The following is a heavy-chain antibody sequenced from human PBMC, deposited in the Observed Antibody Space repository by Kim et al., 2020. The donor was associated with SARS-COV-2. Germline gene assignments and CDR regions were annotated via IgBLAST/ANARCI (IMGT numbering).Heavy chain of an antibody. Sequence: GGSLRLSCAASGFTFSSYAMSWVRQAPGKGLEWVSAINAAGSDTYYADSVKGRFTISRDNSRSTLYLQMNSLRVEDTALYYCAKLGRGHNGEDWGQGTLVTVSS. CDR1: GFTFSSYA. V-gene: IGHV3-23*01. CDR2: INAAGSDT. CDR3: AKLGRGHNGED. D-gene: IGHD5-12*01. J-gene: IGHJ4*02.